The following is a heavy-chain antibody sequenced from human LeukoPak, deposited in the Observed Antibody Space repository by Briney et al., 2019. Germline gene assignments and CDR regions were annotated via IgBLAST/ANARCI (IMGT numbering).Heavy chain of an antibody. CDR2: IYYSGNT. V-gene: IGHV4-59*08. Sequence: PSETLSLTCTVSGGSISSSYWSWIRQPPGKGLEWIGYIYYSGNTNYNPSLKSRVTISMGTSKDQFSLNLRSATAADTAVYYCANSGNSPFDYWGQGTLVTVSS. CDR1: GGSISSSY. J-gene: IGHJ4*02. D-gene: IGHD1-26*01. CDR3: ANSGNSPFDY.